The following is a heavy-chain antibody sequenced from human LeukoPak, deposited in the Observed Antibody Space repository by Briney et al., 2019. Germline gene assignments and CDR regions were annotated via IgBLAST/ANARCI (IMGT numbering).Heavy chain of an antibody. CDR1: GYTFTGYY. J-gene: IGHJ4*02. D-gene: IGHD6-6*01. CDR3: ARDPEMGFASSSNPDLGF. V-gene: IGHV1-2*02. CDR2: INPNSGGT. Sequence: ASVKVSCKASGYTFTGYYMHWVRQAPGQGLEWMGWINPNSGGTNYAQKFQGRVTMTRDTSISTAYMELSRLRSDDTAVYYCARDPEMGFASSSNPDLGFWGQGTLVTVSS.